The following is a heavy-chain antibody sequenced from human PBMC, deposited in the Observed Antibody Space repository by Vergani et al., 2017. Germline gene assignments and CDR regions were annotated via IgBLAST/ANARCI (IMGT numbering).Heavy chain of an antibody. CDR3: AGDPGVGATKCGRGYYGIDF. Sequence: QVQLVQAGAAVKKPGASVKVSCKASGYTFTSYYMHWVRQAPGQGLAWMGIINPRGGSTSDAQKLQGRVTMTMDTSTSTVYMELSSLRSEDTAVYYCAGDPGVGATKCGRGYYGIDFWGQGTPVTVSS. CDR1: GYTFTSYY. CDR2: INPRGGST. V-gene: IGHV1-46*01. J-gene: IGHJ6*02. D-gene: IGHD1-26*01.